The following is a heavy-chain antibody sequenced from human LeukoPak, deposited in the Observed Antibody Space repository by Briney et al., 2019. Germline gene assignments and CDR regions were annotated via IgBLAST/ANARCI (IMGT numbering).Heavy chain of an antibody. CDR2: ISDRGGST. J-gene: IGHJ4*02. CDR1: GITLSNYG. CDR3: AKRGVVIRAVIIVGFHKEAYYFDY. Sequence: GRSLRPSCAVSGITLSNYGMSWVRQAPGKGLQWVAGISDRGGSTNYADSVKGRFTISRDNSKNTLYLQMNSLRAEDTAVYFCAKRGVVIRAVIIVGFHKEAYYFDYWGQGALVTVSS. V-gene: IGHV3-23*01. D-gene: IGHD3-10*01.